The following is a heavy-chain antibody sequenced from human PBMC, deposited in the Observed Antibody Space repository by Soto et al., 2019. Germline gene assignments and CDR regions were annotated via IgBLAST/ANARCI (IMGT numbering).Heavy chain of an antibody. CDR1: GGSFSGYY. D-gene: IGHD5-18*01. Sequence: PSETLSLTCAVYGGSFSGYYWSWIRQPPGKGLEWLGEINHSGSTNYNPSLKSRATISVDTSKNQFSLKLSSVTAADTAVYYCARYRQLWFRGYYGMDVWGQGTTVTVSS. J-gene: IGHJ6*02. CDR2: INHSGST. V-gene: IGHV4-34*01. CDR3: ARYRQLWFRGYYGMDV.